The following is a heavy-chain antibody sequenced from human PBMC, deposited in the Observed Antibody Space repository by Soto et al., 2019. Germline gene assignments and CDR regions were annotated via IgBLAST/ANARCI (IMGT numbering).Heavy chain of an antibody. J-gene: IGHJ6*02. Sequence: ETLSLTCAVSGGSISSSNWWSWVRQPPGKGLEWIGEIYHSGSTNYNPSLKSRVTISVDKSKNQFSLKLSSVTAADTAVYYCARDLYGSGSFYGMDVWGQGTTVTVSS. CDR2: IYHSGST. CDR1: GGSISSSNW. V-gene: IGHV4-4*02. CDR3: ARDLYGSGSFYGMDV. D-gene: IGHD3-10*01.